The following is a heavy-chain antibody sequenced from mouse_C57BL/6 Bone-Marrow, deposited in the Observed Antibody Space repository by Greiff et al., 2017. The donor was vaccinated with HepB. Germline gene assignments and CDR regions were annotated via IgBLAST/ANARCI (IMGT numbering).Heavy chain of an antibody. CDR2: ISNGGGST. V-gene: IGHV5-12*01. Sequence: EVQGVESGGGLVQPGGSLKLSCAASGFTFSDYYMYWVRQTPEKRLEWVAYISNGGGSTYYPDTVKGRFTISSDNAKNTRYLQMGRLKSEDTAMYYCARQACYPFAYWGQGTLVTVSA. CDR3: ARQACYPFAY. J-gene: IGHJ3*01. CDR1: GFTFSDYY.